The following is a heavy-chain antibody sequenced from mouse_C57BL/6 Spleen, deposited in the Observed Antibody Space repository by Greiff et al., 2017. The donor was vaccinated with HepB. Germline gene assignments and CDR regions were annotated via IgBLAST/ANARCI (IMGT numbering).Heavy chain of an antibody. V-gene: IGHV1-85*01. CDR3: AREGDWYFDV. CDR1: GYTFTSYD. Sequence: LVESGPELVKPGASVKLSCKASGYTFTSYDINWVKQRPGQGLEWIGWIYPRDGSTKYNEKFKGKATLTVDTSSSTAYMELHSLTSEDSAVYFCAREGDWYFDVWGTGTTVTVSS. J-gene: IGHJ1*03. CDR2: IYPRDGST.